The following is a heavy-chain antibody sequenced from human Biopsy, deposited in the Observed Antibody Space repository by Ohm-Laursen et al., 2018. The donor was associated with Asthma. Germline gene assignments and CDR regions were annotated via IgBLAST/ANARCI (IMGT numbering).Heavy chain of an antibody. CDR1: GFAVSRDY. CDR2: INGKSNSI. D-gene: IGHD6-19*01. CDR3: ARDSYSSGLYDDFES. J-gene: IGHJ4*02. Sequence: SLRLSCTAPGFAVSRDYMFWIRQAPGKGLEWISYINGKSNSIEYADSVKGRFTISRDNAKNSLYLQMNSLRAEDTAVYYCARDSYSSGLYDDFESWGQGTLVTVSS. V-gene: IGHV3-11*01.